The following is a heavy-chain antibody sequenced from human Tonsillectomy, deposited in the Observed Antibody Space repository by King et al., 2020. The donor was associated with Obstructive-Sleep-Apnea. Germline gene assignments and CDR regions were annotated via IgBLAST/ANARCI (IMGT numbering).Heavy chain of an antibody. J-gene: IGHJ4*02. D-gene: IGHD4-17*01. CDR1: GGSISSGAYY. CDR3: ARDRVTTGARIDY. Sequence: QLQESGPGLVKPSQTLSLTCTVSGGSISSGAYYWSWIRQPPGKGLEWIGDIFYIRSTYYNPSLKSRVTISVDTSKNQFSLKLSSVTAADTAGYYCARDRVTTGARIDYWGQGTLVTVSS. CDR2: IFYIRST. V-gene: IGHV4-30-4*01.